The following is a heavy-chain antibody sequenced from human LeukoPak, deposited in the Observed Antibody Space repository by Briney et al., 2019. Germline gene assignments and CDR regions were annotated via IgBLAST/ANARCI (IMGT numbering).Heavy chain of an antibody. CDR3: ARQRWLQREVGPNDY. CDR1: GYTFTGYY. Sequence: ASVKVSCKASGYTFTGYYMHWVRQAPGQGLEWMGIINPSGGSTSYAQKFQGRVTMTRDMSTSTVYMELSSLRSEDTAVYYCARQRWLQREVGPNDYWGQGTLVTVSS. CDR2: INPSGGST. J-gene: IGHJ4*02. V-gene: IGHV1-46*01. D-gene: IGHD5-24*01.